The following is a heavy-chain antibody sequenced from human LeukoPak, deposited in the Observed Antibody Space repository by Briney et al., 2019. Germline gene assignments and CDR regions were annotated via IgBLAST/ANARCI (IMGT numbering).Heavy chain of an antibody. D-gene: IGHD1-26*01. V-gene: IGHV4-61*02. CDR3: ARDNLYSGSYNDAFDI. CDR2: FYARGNT. CDR1: GGSISRGSYY. Sequence: SETLSLTCSVSGGSISRGSYYWSWIRQPAGKGLEWIGRFYARGNTNYNPSLKSRVTISVDTSKNQFSLKLSSVTAADTAVYYCARDNLYSGSYNDAFDIWGQGTMVTVSS. J-gene: IGHJ3*02.